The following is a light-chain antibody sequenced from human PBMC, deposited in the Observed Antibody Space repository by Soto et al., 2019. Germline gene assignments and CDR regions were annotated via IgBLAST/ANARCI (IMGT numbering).Light chain of an antibody. Sequence: EIVFTQSPATLSLSLGERATLSCRASQSVSSSLAWHQQKPGQAPRLLMYDVSNRATGIPASFSGSGSGTDFTLTITSTEPDDFALYYCQQRSICPWTFGQGTKLEIK. J-gene: IGKJ1*01. CDR3: QQRSICPWT. CDR1: QSVSSS. V-gene: IGKV3-11*01. CDR2: DVS.